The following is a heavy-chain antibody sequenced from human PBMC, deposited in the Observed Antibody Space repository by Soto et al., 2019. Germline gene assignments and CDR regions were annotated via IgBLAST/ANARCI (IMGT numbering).Heavy chain of an antibody. CDR3: ARESSVGSSGYYLVSPIR. Sequence: SETLSLTCTVSGGSISSGDYYWSWIRQPPGKGLEWIGYIYYSGSTYYNPSLKSRVTISVDTSKNQFSLKLSSVTAADTAVYYCARESSVGSSGYYLVSPIRCGQGTLVTVSS. CDR2: IYYSGST. CDR1: GGSISSGDYY. V-gene: IGHV4-30-4*01. J-gene: IGHJ4*02. D-gene: IGHD3-22*01.